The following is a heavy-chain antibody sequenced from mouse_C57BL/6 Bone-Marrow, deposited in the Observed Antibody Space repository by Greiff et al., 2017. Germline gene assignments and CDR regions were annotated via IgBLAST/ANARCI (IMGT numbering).Heavy chain of an antibody. Sequence: EVQGVESGGGLVQPGGSLKLSCAASGFTFSDYHMYWVRQTPEKRLEWVAYISNGGGSTYYPDTVKSRFTISRDNAKNTLYLQMSRLKSEDPAMYYCASPLTTGYYYAMDYWGQGTSVTVSS. CDR1: GFTFSDYH. D-gene: IGHD1-1*01. CDR3: ASPLTTGYYYAMDY. V-gene: IGHV5-12*01. CDR2: ISNGGGST. J-gene: IGHJ4*01.